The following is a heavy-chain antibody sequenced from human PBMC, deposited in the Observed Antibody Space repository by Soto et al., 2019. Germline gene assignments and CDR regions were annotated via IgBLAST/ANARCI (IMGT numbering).Heavy chain of an antibody. Sequence: GGSLSLSCAASGFTFSDYYMSWIRQAPGKGLEWVSYISSSGSTIYYADSVKGRFTISRDNAKNSLYLQMNSLRAEDTAVYYCARKPYSSSWSDYWGQGTLVTVSS. CDR2: ISSSGSTI. CDR1: GFTFSDYY. D-gene: IGHD6-13*01. J-gene: IGHJ4*02. V-gene: IGHV3-11*01. CDR3: ARKPYSSSWSDY.